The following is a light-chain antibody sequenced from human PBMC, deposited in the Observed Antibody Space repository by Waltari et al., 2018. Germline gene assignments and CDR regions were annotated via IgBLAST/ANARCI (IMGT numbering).Light chain of an antibody. J-gene: IGKJ4*01. CDR1: QDIGRW. V-gene: IGKV1-12*01. CDR3: QQGSNFPLT. Sequence: DIQMTQSPSSVSASIGDRVTITCRASQDIGRWLTWYQQKPGKAPKLLIYTASSLQSGVPSRFSASGSGTDFPLTINSLRPEDFATYYCQQGSNFPLTFGGGTKVGIK. CDR2: TAS.